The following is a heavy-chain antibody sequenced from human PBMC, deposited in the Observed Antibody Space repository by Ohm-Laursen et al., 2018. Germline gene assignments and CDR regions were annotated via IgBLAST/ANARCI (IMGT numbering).Heavy chain of an antibody. CDR2: IYYSGST. D-gene: IGHD3-22*01. V-gene: IGHV4-59*07. Sequence: SDTLSLTWTVSGDSMISYYWSWIRQPPGKGLEWIGYIYYSGSTKYNPSLKSRITISVDTSMDQFSLKLTSVTAADTAVYYCARFGRDYDDISGDYWGQGALVTVSS. CDR1: GDSMISYY. CDR3: ARFGRDYDDISGDY. J-gene: IGHJ4*02.